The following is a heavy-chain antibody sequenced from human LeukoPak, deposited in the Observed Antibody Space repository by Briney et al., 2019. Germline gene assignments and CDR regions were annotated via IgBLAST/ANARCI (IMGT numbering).Heavy chain of an antibody. Sequence: PGGSLRLSCAASGFTFSSYSMNWVRQAPGKGLEWVSSISSSSSYIYYADSVKGRSTTSRDNAKNSLYLQMNSLRAEDTAVYYCARVRLQQWLVDYWGQGTLVTVSS. CDR3: ARVRLQQWLVDY. D-gene: IGHD6-19*01. CDR2: ISSSSSYI. CDR1: GFTFSSYS. J-gene: IGHJ4*02. V-gene: IGHV3-21*01.